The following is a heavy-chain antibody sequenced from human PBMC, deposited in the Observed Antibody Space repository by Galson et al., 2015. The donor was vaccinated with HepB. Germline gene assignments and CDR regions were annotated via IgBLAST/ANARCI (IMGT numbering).Heavy chain of an antibody. D-gene: IGHD2-21*02. CDR2: INPSGGST. CDR1: GYTFTSYD. V-gene: IGHV1-46*01. Sequence: SVKVSCKASGYTFTSYDMHWVRQAPGQGLEWMGIINPSGGSTSYAQKFQGRVTMTRDTSTSTGYMELSSLRSEDTAVYYCARESVTAYAATWGPGTLVTVSS. CDR3: ARESVTAYAAT. J-gene: IGHJ5*02.